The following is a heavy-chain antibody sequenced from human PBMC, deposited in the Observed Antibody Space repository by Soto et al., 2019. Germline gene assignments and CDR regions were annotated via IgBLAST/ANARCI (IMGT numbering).Heavy chain of an antibody. J-gene: IGHJ4*02. CDR2: ISYDGSNK. CDR1: GFTFSSYA. V-gene: IGHV3-30-3*01. CDR3: ARDRGYSYGYFDY. D-gene: IGHD5-18*01. Sequence: QVQLVKSGGGVVQPGRSLRLSCAASGFTFSSYAMHWVRQAPGKGLEWVAVISYDGSNKYYADSVKGRFTISRDNSKNTLYLQMNSLRAEDTAVYYCARDRGYSYGYFDYWGQGTLVTVSS.